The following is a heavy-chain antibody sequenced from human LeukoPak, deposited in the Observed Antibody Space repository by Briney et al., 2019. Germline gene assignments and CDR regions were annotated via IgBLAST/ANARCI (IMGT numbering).Heavy chain of an antibody. J-gene: IGHJ4*02. D-gene: IGHD3-3*01. CDR2: IWYDGSNK. Sequence: GGSLRLSCAASGFTFSSYGMHWVRQAPSKGLEWVAVIWYDGSNKYYADSVKGRFTISRDNAKNTLYLQMNSLRAEDTAVYYCAGVDTLFGVVPDYWGQGTLVTVSS. V-gene: IGHV3-33*03. CDR1: GFTFSSYG. CDR3: AGVDTLFGVVPDY.